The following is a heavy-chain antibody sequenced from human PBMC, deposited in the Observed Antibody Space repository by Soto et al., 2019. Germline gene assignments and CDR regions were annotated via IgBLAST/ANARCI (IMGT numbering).Heavy chain of an antibody. J-gene: IGHJ4*02. V-gene: IGHV3-30*18. CDR2: VSHDGRNT. CDR1: GFTFSDYA. D-gene: IGHD6-19*01. Sequence: VQLVESGGGVVQPGRSLRLSCAASGFTFSDYAMHWVRQAPGKGLEWVAVVSHDGRNTHYADSVKGRFTISRDSAKNTVSLEMTSLRAEDTAVSYCAKGGRQWLVTSDFNYWGQGALVTVSS. CDR3: AKGGRQWLVTSDFNY.